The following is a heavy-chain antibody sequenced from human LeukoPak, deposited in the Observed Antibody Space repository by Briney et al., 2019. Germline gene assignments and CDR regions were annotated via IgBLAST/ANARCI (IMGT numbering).Heavy chain of an antibody. J-gene: IGHJ3*02. CDR2: MNPNSGNT. Sequence: ASVKVSCKASGYTFTSYDINWVRQATGQGLEWMGWMNPNSGNTGYAQKFQGRVTMTRNTSISTAYMELSSLRSEDTAVYYCARVARTYYDSSGYYPPVGAFDIWSQGTMVTVSS. CDR1: GYTFTSYD. D-gene: IGHD3-22*01. V-gene: IGHV1-8*01. CDR3: ARVARTYYDSSGYYPPVGAFDI.